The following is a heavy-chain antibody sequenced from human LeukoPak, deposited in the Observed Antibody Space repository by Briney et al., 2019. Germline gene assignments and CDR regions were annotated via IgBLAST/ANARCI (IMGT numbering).Heavy chain of an antibody. V-gene: IGHV1-18*01. J-gene: IGHJ4*02. CDR2: ISAYNLHT. D-gene: IGHD3-22*01. CDR3: ARDRGPAKFMGYDSSGYYFGDDFDY. Sequence: AAVKVSCKASGYTFTSYGISWVRQAPGQGLEWIGWISAYNLHTNYAQKLQGRVTMTTDTSTSTAYMELRSLRSDDTAVYYCARDRGPAKFMGYDSSGYYFGDDFDYWGQGTLVSVSS. CDR1: GYTFTSYG.